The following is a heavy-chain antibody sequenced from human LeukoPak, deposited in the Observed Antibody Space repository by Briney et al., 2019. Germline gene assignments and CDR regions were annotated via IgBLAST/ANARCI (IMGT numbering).Heavy chain of an antibody. CDR3: ARGHSGSYQRTDAFDI. J-gene: IGHJ3*02. CDR2: ISGDGNYI. D-gene: IGHD1-26*01. CDR1: GFTFSNYS. Sequence: GGSLRLSCGASGFTFSNYSMNWVRQAPGKGLEWVSSISGDGNYIYYADSMKGRFTVSRDNAKNSLYLQMDSLRDEDTAVYYCARGHSGSYQRTDAFDIWGQGTMVTVSS. V-gene: IGHV3-21*01.